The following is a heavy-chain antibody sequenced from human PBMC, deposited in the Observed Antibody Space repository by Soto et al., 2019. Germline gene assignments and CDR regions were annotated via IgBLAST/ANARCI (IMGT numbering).Heavy chain of an antibody. CDR3: ARYLGGCVCDWYYYLDS. CDR1: GGSIGSDDYS. J-gene: IGHJ4*02. CDR2: ISYSGST. V-gene: IGHV4-30-4*01. D-gene: IGHD2-21*02. Sequence: SETLSLTCTVSGGSIGSDDYSWSWIRHPPGKGLEWIGYISYSGSTLYNPSLKSRVTISVDTSKNQFSLKLSSVAAADTAVYYCARYLGGCVCDWYYYLDSWGQGTLVTVSS.